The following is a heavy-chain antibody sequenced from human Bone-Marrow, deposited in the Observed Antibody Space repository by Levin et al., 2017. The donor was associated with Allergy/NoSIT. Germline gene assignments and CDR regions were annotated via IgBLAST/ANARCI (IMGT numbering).Heavy chain of an antibody. J-gene: IGHJ4*02. CDR3: AKVWEDAEDVDY. CDR1: GFTFSKYV. V-gene: IGHV3-23*01. Sequence: GGSLRLSCAASGFTFSKYVMSWVRQAPGRGLECVATITTSGAATYYGDSVRGRFTITRDNSKSTLFLQMKGLRAEDSAVYFCAKVWEDAEDVDYWGQGTLVTVSS. CDR2: ITTSGAAT. D-gene: IGHD1-26*01.